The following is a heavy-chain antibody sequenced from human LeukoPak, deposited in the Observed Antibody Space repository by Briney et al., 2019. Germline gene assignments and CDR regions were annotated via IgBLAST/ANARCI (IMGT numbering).Heavy chain of an antibody. CDR3: ARLKGRLRRSGVLDY. CDR2: IYYSGST. Sequence: SETLSLTCAVYIESFSGYHWNWIRQTPGKGLEWIGSIYYSGSTYYSPSLKSRVTISVDTSKNQFSLKLSSVTAADTAVYYCARLKGRLRRSGVLDYWGQGTLVTVSS. CDR1: IESFSGYH. D-gene: IGHD4-17*01. V-gene: IGHV4-34*01. J-gene: IGHJ4*02.